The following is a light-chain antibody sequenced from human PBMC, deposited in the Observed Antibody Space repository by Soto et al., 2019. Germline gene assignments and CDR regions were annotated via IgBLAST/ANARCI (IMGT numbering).Light chain of an antibody. CDR2: EGS. V-gene: IGLV2-23*03. CDR3: CSYAGSSTVV. J-gene: IGLJ2*01. Sequence: QSVLTQPASVSGSPGQSITISCSGTNSDIGNYDFVSWYQHHPGKAPKLIIYEGSERPSGVSGRFSGSKSGNTASLRISGLQPEDEADYFCCSYAGSSTVVFGRGTKLTVL. CDR1: NSDIGNYDF.